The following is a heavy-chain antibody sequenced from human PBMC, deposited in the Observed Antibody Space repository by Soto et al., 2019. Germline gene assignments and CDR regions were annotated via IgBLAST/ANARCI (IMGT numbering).Heavy chain of an antibody. CDR3: ARDLPGTVHYYDGMDV. CDR1: GFTFSSYS. J-gene: IGHJ6*02. CDR2: ISSSSSYI. V-gene: IGHV3-21*01. Sequence: GGSLRLSCAASGFTFSSYSMNWVRQAPGKGLEWVSSISSSSSYIYYADSVKGRFTISRDKPKNSLYLQMNSLRAEDTAVYYCARDLPGTVHYYDGMDVGGQGTTVTVS. D-gene: IGHD4-17*01.